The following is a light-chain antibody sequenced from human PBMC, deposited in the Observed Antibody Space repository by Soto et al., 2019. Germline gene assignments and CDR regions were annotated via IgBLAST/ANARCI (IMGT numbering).Light chain of an antibody. J-gene: IGLJ3*02. Sequence: QSVRTQPPSVSGAPGQRVTISCTGSSSNIGAGYDVHWYQQLPGTAPKLLIYGNSNRPSGVPERFSGSKSGTSASLAITGLQAEDEADYYCQSYDSSLSGWVFGGGTKLTVL. CDR3: QSYDSSLSGWV. V-gene: IGLV1-40*01. CDR2: GNS. CDR1: SSNIGAGYD.